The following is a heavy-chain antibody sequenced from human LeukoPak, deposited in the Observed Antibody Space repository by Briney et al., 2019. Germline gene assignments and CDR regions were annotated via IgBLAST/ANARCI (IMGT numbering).Heavy chain of an antibody. CDR2: IRPSDNT. Sequence: GGSLRLSCAASGFTFSSYDMTWVRQAPGRGLEWVSSIRPSDNTYYGDSVKGRFTISRDNSKNTVYLQMNNMRVDDTAVYHCARVAGWHWFDPWGQGTLVTVSS. D-gene: IGHD6-19*01. J-gene: IGHJ5*02. V-gene: IGHV3-23*01. CDR1: GFTFSSYD. CDR3: ARVAGWHWFDP.